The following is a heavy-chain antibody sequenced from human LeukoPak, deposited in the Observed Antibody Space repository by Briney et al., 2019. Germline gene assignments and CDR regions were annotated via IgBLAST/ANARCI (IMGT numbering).Heavy chain of an antibody. J-gene: IGHJ4*02. D-gene: IGHD3-22*01. Sequence: ASVKVSCKASGYTFSCYDINWVRQATGQGLEWMGWMNPHNGDTGFAQKFKGRVTMTRDTSINTAYMDLGSLSSEDTAVYYCSRGGGYYDRSAKYFIRPPEYWGQGTLVTASS. CDR2: MNPHNGDT. CDR1: GYTFSCYD. CDR3: SRGGGYYDRSAKYFIRPPEY. V-gene: IGHV1-8*01.